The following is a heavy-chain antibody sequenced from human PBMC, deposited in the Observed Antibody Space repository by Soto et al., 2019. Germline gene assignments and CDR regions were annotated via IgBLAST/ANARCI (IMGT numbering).Heavy chain of an antibody. CDR1: GYTFTNYW. CDR3: ARHETGIAAALDY. D-gene: IGHD6-13*01. Sequence: PGESLKISCKGSGYTFTNYWIGWVRQMPGKGLEWMGIIYPGDSDTRYSPSFQGQVTISADKSISTAYLQWSSLKASDTAMYYCARHETGIAAALDYWGQGTLVTVSS. J-gene: IGHJ4*02. V-gene: IGHV5-51*01. CDR2: IYPGDSDT.